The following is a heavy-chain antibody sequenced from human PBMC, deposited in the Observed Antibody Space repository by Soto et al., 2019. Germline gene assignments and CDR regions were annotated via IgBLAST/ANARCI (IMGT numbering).Heavy chain of an antibody. V-gene: IGHV1-2*02. CDR2: INPNSGGT. Sequence: ASVKVSCKASGYTFTGYYMHWVRQAPGQGLEWMGWINPNSGGTNYAQKFQGRVTMTRDTSISTAYMELSRLRSDDTAVYYCARERDFGELSYDLWGQGTLVTVSS. D-gene: IGHD2-8*01. CDR3: ARERDFGELSYDL. CDR1: GYTFTGYY. J-gene: IGHJ5*02.